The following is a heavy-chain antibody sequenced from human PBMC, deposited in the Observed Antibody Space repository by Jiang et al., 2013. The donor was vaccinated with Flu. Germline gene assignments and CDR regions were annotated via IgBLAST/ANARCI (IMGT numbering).Heavy chain of an antibody. V-gene: IGHV5-51*01. CDR3: ARRRYDYDFWSGYYRRWFDP. J-gene: IGHJ5*02. D-gene: IGHD3-3*01. CDR2: IYPGDSDT. Sequence: GYSFTSYWIGWVRQMPGKGLEWMGIIYPGDSDTRYSPSFQGQVTISADKSISTAYLQWSSLKASDTAMYYCARRRYDYDFWSGYYRRWFDPWGQGTLVTVSS. CDR1: GYSFTSYW.